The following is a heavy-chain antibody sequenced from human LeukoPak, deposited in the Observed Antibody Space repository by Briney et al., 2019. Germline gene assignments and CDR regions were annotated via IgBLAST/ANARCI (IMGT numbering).Heavy chain of an antibody. J-gene: IGHJ6*03. D-gene: IGHD2-2*01. CDR1: NYTFTSYG. Sequence: ASVKVSCKASNYTFTSYGISWVRQAPGQGLEWMGWISPYYGITNYALKLQDRVTMTTDTSTSIAYMELRSLRSDDTAVYYCARDTYCSSTSCFPYYMDVWGTGTTVTVSS. CDR3: ARDTYCSSTSCFPYYMDV. CDR2: ISPYYGIT. V-gene: IGHV1-18*01.